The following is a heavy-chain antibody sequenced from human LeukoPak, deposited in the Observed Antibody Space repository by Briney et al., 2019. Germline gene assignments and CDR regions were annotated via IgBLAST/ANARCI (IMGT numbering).Heavy chain of an antibody. CDR2: ISASGGTT. Sequence: GGSLRLSCAASGFTFSSYAMSWVRQAPGKGLEWVSAISASGGTTYYADSVKGRFTISRDNSKNTLYLQMSSLRAEDTAVYYCAKEPREYCSSTSCPNWIDPWGQGTLVTVSS. J-gene: IGHJ5*02. V-gene: IGHV3-23*01. D-gene: IGHD2-2*01. CDR3: AKEPREYCSSTSCPNWIDP. CDR1: GFTFSSYA.